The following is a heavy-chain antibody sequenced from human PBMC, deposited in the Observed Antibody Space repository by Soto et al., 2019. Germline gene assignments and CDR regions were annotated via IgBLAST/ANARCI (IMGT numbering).Heavy chain of an antibody. CDR3: ARNILAANWFDP. Sequence: QVQLVQSGAEVKKPGSSVKVSCKASGGTFSSYAISWVRQAPGQGLEWMGGIIPIFGTANYAQKFQGRVTITAPESTSTAYVELSSLRSEDTAVYYCARNILAANWFDPWGQGTLVTVSS. CDR1: GGTFSSYA. V-gene: IGHV1-69*12. D-gene: IGHD5-12*01. CDR2: IIPIFGTA. J-gene: IGHJ5*02.